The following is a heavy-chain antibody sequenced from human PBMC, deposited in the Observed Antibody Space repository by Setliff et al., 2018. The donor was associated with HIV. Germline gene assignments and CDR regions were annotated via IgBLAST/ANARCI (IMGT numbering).Heavy chain of an antibody. CDR2: ICTSGST. CDR1: GGSISSYY. V-gene: IGHV4-4*08. CDR3: ARDAHEDYYYYMDV. J-gene: IGHJ6*03. Sequence: SETLSLTCTVSGGSISSYYWSWIRQPPGKGLEWIGYICTSGSTNYNPSLKSRVTISVDTSKNQFSLKLSSVTAADTAVYYCARDAHEDYYYYMDVWGKGTTVTVSS.